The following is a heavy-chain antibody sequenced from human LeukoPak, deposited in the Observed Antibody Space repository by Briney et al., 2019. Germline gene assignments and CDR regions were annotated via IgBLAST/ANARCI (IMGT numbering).Heavy chain of an antibody. J-gene: IGHJ4*02. CDR2: IGHSETI. Sequence: SETLSLTCAVSGGSFSGYYWTWIRQSPGKGLEWIGEIGHSETINYNPSLKSRVTMSVDTSKSQFSLNLTSVTAADTAVYCCARGRRCYYGSGFYYWGQGTLVTVSS. CDR1: GGSFSGYY. V-gene: IGHV4-34*01. D-gene: IGHD3-10*01. CDR3: ARGRRCYYGSGFYY.